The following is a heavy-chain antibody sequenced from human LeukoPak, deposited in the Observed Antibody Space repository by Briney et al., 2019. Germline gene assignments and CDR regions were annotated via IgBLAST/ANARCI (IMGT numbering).Heavy chain of an antibody. D-gene: IGHD6-19*01. J-gene: IGHJ3*02. CDR1: GGSISSYY. CDR3: ASASGLNDAFDI. CDR2: IYYSGST. V-gene: IGHV4-59*12. Sequence: SETLSLTCTVSGGSISSYYWSWIRQPPGKGLEWIGYIYYSGSTNYNTSLKSRVTMSVDTSKNQFSLKLSSVTAADTAVYYCASASGLNDAFDIWGQGTMVIVSS.